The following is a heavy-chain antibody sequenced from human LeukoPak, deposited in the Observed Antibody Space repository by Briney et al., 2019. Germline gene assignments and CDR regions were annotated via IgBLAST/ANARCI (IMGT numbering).Heavy chain of an antibody. J-gene: IGHJ4*02. CDR2: IYYSGST. D-gene: IGHD3-22*01. V-gene: IGHV4-61*01. Sequence: SQTLSLTCAISGDSVSRNSAAWNWIRQPPGKGLEWIGDIYYSGSTNYNPSLKSRVTMSVDTSKKQFSLKLSSVTAADTAVYYCAREYYGSGGYSYFDHWGQGTLVTVSS. CDR1: GDSVSRNSAA. CDR3: AREYYGSGGYSYFDH.